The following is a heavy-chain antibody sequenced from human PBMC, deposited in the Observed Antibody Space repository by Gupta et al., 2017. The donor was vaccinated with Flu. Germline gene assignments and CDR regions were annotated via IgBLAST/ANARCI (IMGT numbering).Heavy chain of an antibody. V-gene: IGHV1-18*01. CDR3: ARARGDSSTWYIAY. Sequence: QVQLVQSGAEVEKPGASVKVSCKASGYTFTNFGVTWVRQAPGQGLEWMGWISAYNGNTNYAQKVQGRVTMTTDTSTSTAYMELRSLRSDDTAVYYCARARGDSSTWYIAYWGQGTLVTVSS. CDR2: ISAYNGNT. J-gene: IGHJ4*02. CDR1: GYTFTNFG. D-gene: IGHD6-13*01.